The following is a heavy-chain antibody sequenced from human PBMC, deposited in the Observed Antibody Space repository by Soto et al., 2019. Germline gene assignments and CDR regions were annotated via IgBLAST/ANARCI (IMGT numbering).Heavy chain of an antibody. CDR3: ARVPSYSTLDY. V-gene: IGHV1-18*04. CDR2: ISAYNGDT. Sequence: ASVKVSCKASGYTFTSNGFSWVRQAPGQGLEWMGWISAYNGDTKYSQKFQGRVTMTTDTSTSTAYMELRSLRSDDTAVYYCARVPSYSTLDYWGQGTLVTVSS. D-gene: IGHD2-21*01. J-gene: IGHJ4*02. CDR1: GYTFTSNG.